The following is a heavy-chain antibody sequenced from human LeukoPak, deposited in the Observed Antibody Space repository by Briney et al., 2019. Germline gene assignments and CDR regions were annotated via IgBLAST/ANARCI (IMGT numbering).Heavy chain of an antibody. CDR2: IYYSGST. D-gene: IGHD6-13*01. CDR3: ARDSSSWYSVFDY. CDR1: GGSISSSSYY. Sequence: SETLSLTCTVSGGSISSSSYYWGWIRQPPGKGLEWIGSIYYSGSTYYNPSLKSRVTISVDTSKNQFSLKLSSVTAADTAVYYCARDSSSWYSVFDYWGQGTLVTVSS. J-gene: IGHJ4*02. V-gene: IGHV4-39*07.